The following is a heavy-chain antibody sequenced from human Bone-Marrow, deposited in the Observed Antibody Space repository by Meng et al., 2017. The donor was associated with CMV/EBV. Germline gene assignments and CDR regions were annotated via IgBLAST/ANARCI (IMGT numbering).Heavy chain of an antibody. V-gene: IGHV3-53*01. CDR2: IYSGGST. Sequence: GESLKISCAASGFTVSSNYMSWVRQAPGKGLEWVSVIYSGGSTYYADSVKGRFTISRDNSKNTLYLQMNSLRAEDTAVYYCARAKPTYYDFWSGYYYYGMDVWGQGTTVTVSS. CDR1: GFTVSSNY. J-gene: IGHJ6*02. CDR3: ARAKPTYYDFWSGYYYYGMDV. D-gene: IGHD3-3*01.